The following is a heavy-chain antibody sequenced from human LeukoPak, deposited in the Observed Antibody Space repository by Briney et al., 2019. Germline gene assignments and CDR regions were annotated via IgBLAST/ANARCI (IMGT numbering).Heavy chain of an antibody. CDR3: ARDVSSGWAFDS. CDR2: ISSSSTYI. J-gene: IGHJ4*02. Sequence: GGSLRLSCAASGFTFSSSSFNWVRQAPGKGLEWVSSISSSSTYIFYGDSVKGRFTISRDDAKKFLFLQMNSLRAEDTAVYYCARDVSSGWAFDSWGQGTLVTVSS. V-gene: IGHV3-21*01. D-gene: IGHD6-19*01. CDR1: GFTFSSSS.